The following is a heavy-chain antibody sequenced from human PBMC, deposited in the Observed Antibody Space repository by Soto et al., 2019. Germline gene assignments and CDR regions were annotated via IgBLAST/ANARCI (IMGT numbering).Heavy chain of an antibody. D-gene: IGHD3-16*02. J-gene: IGHJ3*02. CDR3: TRGPLVHDPLDAFDI. V-gene: IGHV3-49*03. CDR1: GFTLGGCA. Sequence: AGGALRVPWTGSGFTLGGCAISVFRQAPGKGRVWVGFIRSKAYGGTTEYAASVKGRFTISRDDSKSIAYLQMNSLKTEDTAVYYCTRGPLVHDPLDAFDIWGQGTMVTVSS. CDR2: IRSKAYGGTT.